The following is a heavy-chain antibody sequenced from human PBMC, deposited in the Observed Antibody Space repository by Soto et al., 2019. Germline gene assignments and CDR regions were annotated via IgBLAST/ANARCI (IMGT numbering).Heavy chain of an antibody. V-gene: IGHV3-23*01. CDR3: AKGPTIFGVVLSYSFYYGLDV. J-gene: IGHJ6*02. CDR1: GFTFNPYN. D-gene: IGHD3-3*01. CDR2: ISATGDST. Sequence: GGSLRLSCEGSGFTFNPYNMNWVRQAPGKXLEWVSSISATGDSTYYADSVKGRFTISRGNSKNMLYLQMNSLRAEDTAIYHCAKGPTIFGVVLSYSFYYGLDVWGQGTTVTVSS.